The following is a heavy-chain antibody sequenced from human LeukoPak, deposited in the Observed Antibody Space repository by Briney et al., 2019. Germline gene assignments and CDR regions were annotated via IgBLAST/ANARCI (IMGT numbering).Heavy chain of an antibody. D-gene: IGHD3-10*01. J-gene: IGHJ4*02. CDR3: AGNMVRGVIINPL. CDR2: ISSSSSYI. Sequence: GGSLRLSCAASGFTFSSYAMSWVRQAPGKGLEWVSSISSSSSYIYYADSVKGRFTISRDNAKNSLYLQMNSLRAEDTAVYYCAGNMVRGVIINPLWGQGTLVTVSS. V-gene: IGHV3-21*01. CDR1: GFTFSSYA.